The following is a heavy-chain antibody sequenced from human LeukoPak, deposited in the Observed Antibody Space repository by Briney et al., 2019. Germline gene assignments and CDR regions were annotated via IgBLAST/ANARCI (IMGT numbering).Heavy chain of an antibody. CDR3: ARSALGYDGAFDI. V-gene: IGHV2-70*04. Sequence: VPGPALVKPSQTLTLTCTFSGFSTGTCGMRSGWIRQPPVKALEWLARMDWDDDKFYSTSLKTRLTISKDTSKNQVVLTMTNMDPVDTATYYCARSALGYDGAFDIWGQGTMVTVSS. D-gene: IGHD7-27*01. J-gene: IGHJ3*02. CDR2: MDWDDDK. CDR1: GFSTGTCGMR.